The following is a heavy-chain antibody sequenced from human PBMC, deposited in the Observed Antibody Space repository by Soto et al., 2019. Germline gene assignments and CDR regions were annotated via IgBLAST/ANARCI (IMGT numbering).Heavy chain of an antibody. V-gene: IGHV3-23*01. Sequence: XGSLRLAWVASGINFRSGSMSWVRQAPGEGLDRVSTITDTGGDTKYADYVRGRFTMSRDNSKKTLYLQMNSLRVEDSALYYCARGSKDSYPGSRMFDLWGRGTLVTVSS. CDR3: ARGSKDSYPGSRMFDL. J-gene: IGHJ5*02. CDR1: GINFRSGS. CDR2: ITDTGGDT. D-gene: IGHD3-10*01.